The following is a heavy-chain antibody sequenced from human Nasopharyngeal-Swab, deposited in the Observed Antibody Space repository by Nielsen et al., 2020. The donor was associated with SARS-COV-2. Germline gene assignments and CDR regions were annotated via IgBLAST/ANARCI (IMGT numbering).Heavy chain of an antibody. V-gene: IGHV3-48*04. Sequence: GESLKISCAASGFTFSSYTMNWVRQAPGKGLEWVAYISRSSGTLYYADSVQGRFTISRDNAKNSLYLQMNSLRGEDTAVYYCARDPGGAYSNPFDYWGQGTLVTVSS. CDR1: GFTFSSYT. J-gene: IGHJ4*02. CDR2: ISRSSGTL. CDR3: ARDPGGAYSNPFDY. D-gene: IGHD2-15*01.